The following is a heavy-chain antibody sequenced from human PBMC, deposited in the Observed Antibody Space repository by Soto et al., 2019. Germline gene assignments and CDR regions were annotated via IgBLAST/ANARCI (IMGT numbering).Heavy chain of an antibody. J-gene: IGHJ4*02. CDR3: ARGGVGATGFAPDHFDY. CDR1: GFTFSSYS. CDR2: ISSSSSYK. V-gene: IGHV3-21*01. D-gene: IGHD1-26*01. Sequence: EVQLVESGGGLVKPGGSLRLSCAASGFTFSSYSMNWVRQAPGKGLEWVSAISSSSSYKYYADSVKGRFTISRDNAKNSLYLQMNSLRAEDTAVYDCARGGVGATGFAPDHFDYWGQGTLVTVSS.